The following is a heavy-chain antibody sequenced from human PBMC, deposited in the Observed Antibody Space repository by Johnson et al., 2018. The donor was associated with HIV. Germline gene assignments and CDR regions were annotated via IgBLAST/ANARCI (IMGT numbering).Heavy chain of an antibody. CDR3: ARDGNNPRI. V-gene: IGHV3-66*01. CDR1: GFTVSSNY. CDR2: IYSCRST. Sequence: VQLVESGGGLVQPGGSLRLSCAASGFTVSSNYMSWVRQAPGKGLEWVSVIYSCRSTYDADSVKGRFTISRDNSKNTLYVQMNSLRADDTAVYYCARDGNNPRIWGQWTMVTVSS. D-gene: IGHD2/OR15-2a*01. J-gene: IGHJ3*02.